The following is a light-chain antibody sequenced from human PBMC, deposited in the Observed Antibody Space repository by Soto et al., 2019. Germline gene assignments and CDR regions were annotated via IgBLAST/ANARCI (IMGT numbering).Light chain of an antibody. CDR2: DVS. V-gene: IGKV3-11*01. J-gene: IGKJ4*01. CDR3: QQRSKSPLT. CDR1: QSVSSS. Sequence: EIVLTQSPATLSLSPGERATLSCRASQSVSSSLAWYQQKPGQTPRLLIYDVSNRATGIPARFSGSASGTDFTLTVSSLEPEDFAVYYCQQRSKSPLTFAGGTKVEI.